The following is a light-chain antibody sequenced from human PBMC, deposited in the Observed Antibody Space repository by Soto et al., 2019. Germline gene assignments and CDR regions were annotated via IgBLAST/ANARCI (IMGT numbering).Light chain of an antibody. CDR1: SSDVGGYNY. V-gene: IGLV2-8*01. J-gene: IGLJ2*01. Sequence: QSALTQPTSASGSPGQSVTISCIGTSSDVGGYNYVSWYQQHPGKAPKLMIYEVSKRPSGVPDRFSGYKSGNTAYLTVSGVQAEDEADYYCSSYAASNDLGVFGGGTKVTVL. CDR3: SSYAASNDLGV. CDR2: EVS.